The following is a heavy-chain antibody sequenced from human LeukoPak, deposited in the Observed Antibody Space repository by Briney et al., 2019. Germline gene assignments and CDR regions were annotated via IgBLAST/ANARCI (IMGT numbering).Heavy chain of an antibody. V-gene: IGHV4-61*01. CDR2: IYYSGNT. J-gene: IGHJ4*02. CDR3: ASQYYDILTGYQNYFDY. CDR1: GGSVSSGSYY. D-gene: IGHD3-9*01. Sequence: SETLSLTCIVSGGSVSSGSYYWSWIRQPPGEGLKWIGYIYYSGNTKYNPSLKSRVTISVDMSKNQFSLKLSSVTAADTAVYYCASQYYDILTGYQNYFDYWGQGTLVTVSS.